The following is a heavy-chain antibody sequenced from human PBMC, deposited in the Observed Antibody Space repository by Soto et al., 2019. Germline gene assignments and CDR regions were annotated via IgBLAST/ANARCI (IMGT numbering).Heavy chain of an antibody. CDR2: ISYDGSNR. D-gene: IGHD2-2*01. J-gene: IGHJ3*02. Sequence: GGSLRLSCAASGFTFGGYAMHWVRQAPGKGLEWVAVISYDGSNRYYADSVKGRLTISRDNSKNTLYLQMNSLRAEDTAVYSCARESRYCTTNSCSSQHALDIWGQGTMVTVSS. V-gene: IGHV3-30-3*01. CDR3: ARESRYCTTNSCSSQHALDI. CDR1: GFTFGGYA.